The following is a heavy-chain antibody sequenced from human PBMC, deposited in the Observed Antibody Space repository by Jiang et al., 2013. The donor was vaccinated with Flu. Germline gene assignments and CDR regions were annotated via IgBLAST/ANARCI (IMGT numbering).Heavy chain of an antibody. CDR1: GGSISSSSYY. CDR3: ARERVVPAAVPFDY. D-gene: IGHD2-2*01. CDR2: IYYSGST. V-gene: IGHV4-39*07. J-gene: IGHJ4*02. Sequence: GLVKPSETLSLTCTVSGGSISSSSYYWGWIRQPPGKGLEWIGSIYYSGSTYYNPSLKSRVTISVDTSKNQFSLKLSSVTAADTAVYYCARERVVPAAVPFDYWGQGTLVTVSS.